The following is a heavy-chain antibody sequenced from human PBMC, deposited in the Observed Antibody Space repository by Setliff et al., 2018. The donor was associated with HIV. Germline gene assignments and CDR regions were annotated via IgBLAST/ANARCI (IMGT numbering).Heavy chain of an antibody. CDR1: GGSITNFY. CDR3: ARTLAYHAFDI. CDR2: IYNPGST. Sequence: PSETLSLTCNVSGGSITNFYWSWIRQPPGKGLEWIGYIYNPGSTNFNPSLQSRVSMSVDVSTNQFSLKLSSVTAADTAVYYCARTLAYHAFDIWGQGTMVTVSS. D-gene: IGHD2-2*01. J-gene: IGHJ3*02. V-gene: IGHV4-4*09.